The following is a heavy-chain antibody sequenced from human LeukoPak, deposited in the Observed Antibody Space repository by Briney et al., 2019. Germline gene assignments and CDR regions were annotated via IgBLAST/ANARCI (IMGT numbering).Heavy chain of an antibody. CDR2: INPSDGST. D-gene: IGHD2-2*01. CDR3: AREKTAEYQLLSRAIDY. J-gene: IGHJ4*02. Sequence: ASVTVSCKASGYTFTSYYMHWVRQAPGQGLEWMGIINPSDGSTSYAQKFQGRVTMTRDMSTSTVYMELSSLRSEDTAVYYCAREKTAEYQLLSRAIDYWGQGTLVTVSS. V-gene: IGHV1-46*01. CDR1: GYTFTSYY.